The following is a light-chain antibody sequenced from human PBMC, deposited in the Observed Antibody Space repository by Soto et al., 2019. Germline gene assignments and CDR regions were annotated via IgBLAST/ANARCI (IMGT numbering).Light chain of an antibody. Sequence: EIVLTQSPGTLSLSPGERATLSCRASQSVSSSYLAWYQQKPGQAPRLLIYGASSRPTGIPDRFSGSGSGTDFILTISRLEPEDFAVYYCQQYGSSPIYTFGQGTTLEIK. J-gene: IGKJ2*01. CDR1: QSVSSSY. V-gene: IGKV3-20*01. CDR3: QQYGSSPIYT. CDR2: GAS.